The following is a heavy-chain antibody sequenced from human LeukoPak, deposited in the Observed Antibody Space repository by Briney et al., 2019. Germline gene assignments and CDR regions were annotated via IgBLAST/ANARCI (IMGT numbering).Heavy chain of an antibody. Sequence: GGSLRLPCAVSGFTFSDYALHWVRQAPGKGLEWVAIMSYDGTNKDYADSVKGRFTISRDNSKNTLCLQMNSLRAEDTAVYYCATELRAYFDWSSFDYWGQGTLVTVSS. J-gene: IGHJ4*02. V-gene: IGHV3-30*04. CDR3: ATELRAYFDWSSFDY. D-gene: IGHD3-9*01. CDR1: GFTFSDYA. CDR2: MSYDGTNK.